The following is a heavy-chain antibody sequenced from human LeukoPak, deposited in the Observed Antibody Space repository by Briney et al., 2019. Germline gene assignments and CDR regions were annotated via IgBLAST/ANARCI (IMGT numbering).Heavy chain of an antibody. D-gene: IGHD2-15*01. V-gene: IGHV3-7*01. CDR3: ASFDGYCSGASCYSRGYFDY. CDR1: GFTFSSYW. CDR2: IKQDGSEK. Sequence: GGSLRLSCAASGFTFSSYWISWVRQAPGKGLEWVANIKQDGSEKNYVDSVKGRFTISRDNAKNSLYLQMNSLRVEDTAVYYCASFDGYCSGASCYSRGYFDYWGQGTLVTVSS. J-gene: IGHJ4*02.